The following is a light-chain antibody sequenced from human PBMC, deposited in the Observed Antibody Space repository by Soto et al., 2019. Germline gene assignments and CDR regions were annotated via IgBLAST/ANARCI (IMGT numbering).Light chain of an antibody. J-gene: IGKJ1*01. Sequence: EIVLTQSPATLSFSPGERATLSCRASRTVGNFLAWYQQKPGQAPSLLIYDATHRATGIPARFSGSGSGTDFTLTISRLEHEDFAVYYCQQYGSSPPTFGQGTKVDIK. V-gene: IGKV3-20*01. CDR2: DAT. CDR3: QQYGSSPPT. CDR1: RTVGNF.